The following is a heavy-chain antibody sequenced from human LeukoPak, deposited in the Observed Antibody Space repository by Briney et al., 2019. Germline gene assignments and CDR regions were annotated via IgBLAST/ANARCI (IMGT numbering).Heavy chain of an antibody. J-gene: IGHJ6*02. CDR1: GYTLTELS. CDR2: INPNSGGT. V-gene: IGHV1-2*04. CDR3: ARDPPIDILTGHGGYYYGMDV. Sequence: ASVKVSCKVSGYTLTELSMHWVRQAPGQGLEWMGWINPNSGGTNYAQKFQGWVTMTRDTSISTAYMELRSLRSDDTAVYYCARDPPIDILTGHGGYYYGMDVWGQGTTVTVSS. D-gene: IGHD3-9*01.